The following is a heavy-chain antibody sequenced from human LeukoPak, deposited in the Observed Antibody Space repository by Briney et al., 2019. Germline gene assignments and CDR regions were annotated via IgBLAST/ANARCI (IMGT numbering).Heavy chain of an antibody. CDR1: GGSVSSTTYY. Sequence: SETLSLTCTVSGGSVSSTTYYWSWIRQPPGKGLAWIASINYSGRTYYNPSLKSRVTISVDTSENQFSLKLSSVTAADTAVYYCARYVVYGSGKYYFDYWGQGTLVTVSS. CDR2: INYSGRT. V-gene: IGHV4-39*01. J-gene: IGHJ4*02. CDR3: ARYVVYGSGKYYFDY. D-gene: IGHD3-10*01.